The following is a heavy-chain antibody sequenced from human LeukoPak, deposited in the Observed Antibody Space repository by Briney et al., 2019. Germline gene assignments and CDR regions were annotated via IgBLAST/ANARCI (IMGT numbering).Heavy chain of an antibody. D-gene: IGHD3-22*01. CDR3: ARGPNYYDSSDYFDY. V-gene: IGHV1-3*01. CDR1: GYTFTSYA. Sequence: ASVKVSCKASGYTFTSYAMHWVRQAPGQRLEWMGWINAGNGNTKYSQKFQGRVTITRDTSASTAYMELSSLRSEDTAVYYCARGPNYYDSSDYFDYWGQGTLVTVSS. J-gene: IGHJ4*02. CDR2: INAGNGNT.